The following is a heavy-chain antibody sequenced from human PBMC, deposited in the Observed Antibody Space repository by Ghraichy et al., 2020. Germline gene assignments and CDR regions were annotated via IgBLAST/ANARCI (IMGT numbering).Heavy chain of an antibody. D-gene: IGHD6-6*01. CDR3: ARGGLSARPDY. CDR1: GFSFSGNA. Sequence: GGSLRLSCAASGFSFSGNAMHWVRQAPGKGLEWVAIIWYDGSNKYYADSVKGRFTISRDNSKNTLYLQLSSLRAEDTAVYYCARGGLSARPDYWGQGTLVTVSS. CDR2: IWYDGSNK. J-gene: IGHJ4*02. V-gene: IGHV3-33*01.